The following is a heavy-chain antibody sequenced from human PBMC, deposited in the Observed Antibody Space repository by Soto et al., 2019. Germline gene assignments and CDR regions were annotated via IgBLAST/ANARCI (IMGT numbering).Heavy chain of an antibody. J-gene: IGHJ4*02. V-gene: IGHV3-9*01. D-gene: IGHD6-6*01. CDR2: ISWNSGSI. CDR3: AKDAVGIAARPGSRIDY. Sequence: EVQLVESGGGLVQPGRSLRLSCAASGFTFDDYAMHWVRQAPGKGLEWVSGISWNSGSIGYADSVKGRFTISRDNAKNPLYLQMNSLRAEDTALYYCAKDAVGIAARPGSRIDYWGQGTLVTVSS. CDR1: GFTFDDYA.